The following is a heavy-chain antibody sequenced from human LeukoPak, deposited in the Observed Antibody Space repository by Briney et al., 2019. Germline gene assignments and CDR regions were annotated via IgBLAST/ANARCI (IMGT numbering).Heavy chain of an antibody. D-gene: IGHD4-23*01. CDR2: ISAYNGNT. Sequence: ASVKVSCKASGYTFTSYGISWVRQAPGQGLEWMGWISAYNGNTNYAQKLQGRVTMTTDTSTSTAYMELRSLRSDDTAAYYCARFLMTTVVTPFDYWGQGTLVTVSS. CDR3: ARFLMTTVVTPFDY. CDR1: GYTFTSYG. J-gene: IGHJ4*02. V-gene: IGHV1-18*01.